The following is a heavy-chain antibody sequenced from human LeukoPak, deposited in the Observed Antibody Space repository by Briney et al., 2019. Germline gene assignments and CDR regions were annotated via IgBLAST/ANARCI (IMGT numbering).Heavy chain of an antibody. D-gene: IGHD6-13*01. CDR3: ATGHGQQLVLMMGYYYYMDV. Sequence: ASVKVSCKASGGTFSSYAISWVLQAPGQGLEWMGGIIPIFGTANYAQKFQGRVTITTDESTSTAYMELSSLRSEDTAVYYCATGHGQQLVLMMGYYYYMDVWGKGTTVTVSS. CDR2: IIPIFGTA. V-gene: IGHV1-69*05. J-gene: IGHJ6*03. CDR1: GGTFSSYA.